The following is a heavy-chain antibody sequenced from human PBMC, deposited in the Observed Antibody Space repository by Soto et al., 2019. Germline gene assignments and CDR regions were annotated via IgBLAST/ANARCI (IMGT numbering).Heavy chain of an antibody. J-gene: IGHJ4*02. Sequence: QVQLQESGPGLVKPSETLSLTCDVFGASVSSSNWWSWVRQSPGRGLEWMGEVFHGGSTNYNPSLKSRVTISVDKSRNQFSLKLYSLTAADTAVYYCARDRGNFGVPFGSWGQGTLVTVSS. D-gene: IGHD2-8*01. CDR1: GASVSSSNW. V-gene: IGHV4-4*02. CDR2: VFHGGST. CDR3: ARDRGNFGVPFGS.